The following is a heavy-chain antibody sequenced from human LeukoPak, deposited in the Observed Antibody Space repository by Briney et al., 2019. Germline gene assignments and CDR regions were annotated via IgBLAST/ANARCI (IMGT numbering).Heavy chain of an antibody. CDR2: INPSGGST. CDR3: ARSFYGSGSTRY. D-gene: IGHD3-10*01. J-gene: IGHJ4*02. V-gene: IGHV1-46*01. CDR1: GYTFTSYY. Sequence: ASVRVSCTASGYTFTSYYMHWVRQAPGQGLEWMGIINPSGGSTSYAQKFQGRVTMTRDTTTSTVYMELSSLRSEDTAVYYCARSFYGSGSTRYWGQGTLVTVSS.